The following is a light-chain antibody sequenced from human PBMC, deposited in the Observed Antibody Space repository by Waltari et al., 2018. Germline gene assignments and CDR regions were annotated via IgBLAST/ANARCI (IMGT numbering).Light chain of an antibody. V-gene: IGLV1-51*01. Sequence: QSVLTQPPSVSGTPGQRVTISCSGSSSNIGNNIVNWYQQVPGTTPKLLIYRDDQRPSGSPDRFPGSKSGTSATLGITGLQTGDEADYYCGTWDTSLSALMFGGGTKLTVL. CDR3: GTWDTSLSALM. CDR1: SSNIGNNI. CDR2: RDD. J-gene: IGLJ3*02.